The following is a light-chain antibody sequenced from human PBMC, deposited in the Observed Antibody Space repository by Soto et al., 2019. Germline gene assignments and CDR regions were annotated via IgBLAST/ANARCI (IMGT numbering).Light chain of an antibody. CDR1: QSVSSN. CDR2: GAS. J-gene: IGKJ5*01. Sequence: EIVLTQSPGTLSLSPGERATLSRRASQSVSSNLAWYQQKPGQAPRLLIYGASTSATGIPARFSGSGSGTEFTLTISSLQSEDFATYYCQQFNNYPTFGQGTRREIK. V-gene: IGKV3-15*01. CDR3: QQFNNYPT.